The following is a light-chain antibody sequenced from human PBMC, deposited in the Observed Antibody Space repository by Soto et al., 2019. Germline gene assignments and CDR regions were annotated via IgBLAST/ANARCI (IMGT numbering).Light chain of an antibody. CDR3: QQYNNWLPTAAL. J-gene: IGKJ4*01. V-gene: IGKV3-15*01. CDR1: QSVSSN. Sequence: EIVMTQSPATLSVSPGERATLSCRASQSVSSNLAWYQQKPGQAPRLLIYGASTRATGIPARFSGSGSGTEFTLTISSLQSEDFAVYYCQQYNNWLPTAALFGGGTKVEIK. CDR2: GAS.